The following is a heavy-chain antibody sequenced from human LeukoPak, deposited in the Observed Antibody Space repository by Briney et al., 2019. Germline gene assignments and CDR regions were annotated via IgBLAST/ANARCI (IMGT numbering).Heavy chain of an antibody. CDR1: GYTFTSYY. J-gene: IGHJ6*02. CDR2: INPSGGST. D-gene: IGHD6-13*01. Sequence: ASVKVSCKASGYTFTSYYMHWVRQAPGQGLEWMGIINPSGGSTSYAQKFQGRVTMTRDTSTSTVYMELSSLRSEDTAVYYCARGYSSSYDYYYGMDVWGQGTTVTVSS. V-gene: IGHV1-46*01. CDR3: ARGYSSSYDYYYGMDV.